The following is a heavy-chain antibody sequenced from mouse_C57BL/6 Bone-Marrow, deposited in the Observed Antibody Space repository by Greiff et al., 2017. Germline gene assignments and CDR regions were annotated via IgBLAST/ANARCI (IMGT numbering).Heavy chain of an antibody. CDR2: SRNKANDYTT. D-gene: IGHD2-10*01. J-gene: IGHJ4*01. Sequence: EVKVVESGGGLVQSGRSLRLSCATSGFTFSDFYMEWVRQAPGKGLEWIAASRNKANDYTTEYSASVKGRFIVSRDTSQSILYLQMNALRAEDTAIYYCARDAGLLGAMDYWGQGTSVTVSS. CDR1: GFTFSDFY. V-gene: IGHV7-1*01. CDR3: ARDAGLLGAMDY.